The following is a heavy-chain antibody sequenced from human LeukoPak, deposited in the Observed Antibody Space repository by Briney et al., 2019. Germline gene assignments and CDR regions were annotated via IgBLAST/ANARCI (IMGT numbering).Heavy chain of an antibody. D-gene: IGHD4-11*01. J-gene: IGHJ4*02. Sequence: GGSLRLSCAASGFTFSSYSMNWVRQAPGKGLEWVSSISSRSSYIYYADSVKGRFTISRDNAKNSLYLQVNSLRAEDTAVYYCARGIYSNSFDYWGQGTLVTVSS. CDR2: ISSRSSYI. CDR3: ARGIYSNSFDY. V-gene: IGHV3-21*01. CDR1: GFTFSSYS.